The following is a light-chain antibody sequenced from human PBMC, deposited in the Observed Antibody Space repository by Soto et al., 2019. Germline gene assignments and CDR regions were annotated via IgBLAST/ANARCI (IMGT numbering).Light chain of an antibody. Sequence: ELVLTQSPGTLSLSPGERATLSCRASQSGNNNYLAWYQQKPGQAPRPLIYGASSRATGIPDRFSGSGSGTDFTLTISRLEPEDFAAYYCQQYGSFQYTFGQGTKLEIK. V-gene: IGKV3-20*01. CDR2: GAS. CDR1: QSGNNNY. CDR3: QQYGSFQYT. J-gene: IGKJ2*01.